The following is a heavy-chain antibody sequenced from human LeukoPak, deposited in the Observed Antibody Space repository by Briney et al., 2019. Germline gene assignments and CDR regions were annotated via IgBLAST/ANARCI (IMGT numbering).Heavy chain of an antibody. V-gene: IGHV4-34*01. CDR1: GGSFSGYY. Sequence: SETLSLTCAVYGGSFSGYYWSWIRQPPGKGLEWIGEINHSGSTNYNPSLKSRVTISVDTSKNQFSLKLSSVTAADTSVYYCARGRGTYYYYYYMDVWGKGTTVTVSS. CDR2: INHSGST. J-gene: IGHJ6*03. CDR3: ARGRGTYYYYYYMDV. D-gene: IGHD3-16*01.